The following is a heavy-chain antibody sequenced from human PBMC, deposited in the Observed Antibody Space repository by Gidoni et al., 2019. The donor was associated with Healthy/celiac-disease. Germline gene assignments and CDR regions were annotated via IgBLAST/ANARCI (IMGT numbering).Heavy chain of an antibody. CDR1: GFTFDDYG. Sequence: EVQLVESGGGVVRPGGSLRLSCAASGFTFDDYGLSWVRQAPGKGLEWVSGINWNGGSTGYADSVKGRFTISRDNAKNSLYLQMNSLRAEDTALYHCARVPYYDILTGYSPIYFDYWGQGTLVTVSS. V-gene: IGHV3-20*01. J-gene: IGHJ4*02. CDR2: INWNGGST. D-gene: IGHD3-9*01. CDR3: ARVPYYDILTGYSPIYFDY.